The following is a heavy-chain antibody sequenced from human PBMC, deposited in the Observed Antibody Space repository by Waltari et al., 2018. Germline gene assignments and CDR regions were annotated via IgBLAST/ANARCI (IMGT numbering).Heavy chain of an antibody. D-gene: IGHD3-22*01. Sequence: EVQLVESGGGLVQPGGSLRLSCAASGFTFSSYEMNWVRQAPGKGLEWVSYISSSGSTIYYADSVKGRFTISRDNAKNSLYLQMNSLRAEDTAVYYCARYGADEIVVVIGYYYGMDVWGQGTTVTVSS. CDR2: ISSSGSTI. V-gene: IGHV3-48*03. J-gene: IGHJ6*02. CDR3: ARYGADEIVVVIGYYYGMDV. CDR1: GFTFSSYE.